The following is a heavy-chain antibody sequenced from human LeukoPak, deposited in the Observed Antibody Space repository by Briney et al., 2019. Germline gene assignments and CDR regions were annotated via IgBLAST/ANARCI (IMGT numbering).Heavy chain of an antibody. CDR3: ARVPTTVTTNYYYYMDV. CDR1: GGSISSYY. V-gene: IGHV4-59*01. J-gene: IGHJ6*03. CDR2: IYYSGST. Sequence: SETLSLTCTVSGGSISSYYWSWIRQPPGKGLEWIGYIYYSGSTNYNPSLKSRVTISVDTSKNQFSLKLSSVTAADTAVYYCARVPTTVTTNYYYYMDVWGKGTTVTVSS. D-gene: IGHD4-11*01.